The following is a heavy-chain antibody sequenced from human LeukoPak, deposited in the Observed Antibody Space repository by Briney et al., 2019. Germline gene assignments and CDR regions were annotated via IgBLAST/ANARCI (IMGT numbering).Heavy chain of an antibody. D-gene: IGHD3-10*01. CDR3: AKDATYYYGSGGPPDY. V-gene: IGHV3-23*01. Sequence: PGGSLRLSCAASGFTFTSYAMSWVRQAPGKGLEWVSAISGSGSSTYYADSVKGRFTISRDNSKNTLYLQMNSLRAEDTAVYYCAKDATYYYGSGGPPDYWGQGTLVTVSS. CDR2: ISGSGSST. J-gene: IGHJ4*02. CDR1: GFTFTSYA.